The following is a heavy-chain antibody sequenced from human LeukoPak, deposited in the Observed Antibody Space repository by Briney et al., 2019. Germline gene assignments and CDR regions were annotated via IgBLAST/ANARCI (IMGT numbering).Heavy chain of an antibody. CDR1: GFTFSNAW. CDR2: IKQDGSEK. D-gene: IGHD3-10*01. J-gene: IGHJ5*02. V-gene: IGHV3-7*01. CDR3: ARDRAIYGSGSYYSS. Sequence: GGSLRLSCAASGFTFSNAWMSWVRQAPGKGLEWVANIKQDGSEKYYVDSVKGRFTISRDNAKNSLYLQMNSLRAEDTAVYYCARDRAIYGSGSYYSSWGQGTLVTVSS.